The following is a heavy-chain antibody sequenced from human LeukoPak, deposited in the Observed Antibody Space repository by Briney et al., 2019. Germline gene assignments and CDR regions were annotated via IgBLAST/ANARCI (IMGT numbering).Heavy chain of an antibody. CDR2: INQGGSDK. CDR3: TRDRSRAEDD. J-gene: IGHJ4*02. Sequence: GGSLRLSCAASGFTFSGHWMSWVCQAPGKGLEWVANINQGGSDKYYVDSVKGRFTISRDNANNLLYLQMNSLRGEDTAVYYCTRDRSRAEDDWGQGTLVTVSS. CDR1: GFTFSGHW. D-gene: IGHD1-14*01. V-gene: IGHV3-7*01.